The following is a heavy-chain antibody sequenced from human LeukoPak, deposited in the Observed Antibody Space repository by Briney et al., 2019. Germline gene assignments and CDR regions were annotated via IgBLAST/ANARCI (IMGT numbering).Heavy chain of an antibody. CDR3: ARALVAARGGDWFDP. Sequence: SETLSLTCTVSGGSISSNYWSWIRQPPGRGLEWIGYIHYSGTTNYNPSLKSRFTISVDTSKNQFSLKLSSVTAADTAVYYCARALVAARGGDWFDPWGQGTLVTVSS. J-gene: IGHJ5*02. V-gene: IGHV4-59*08. CDR2: IHYSGTT. CDR1: GGSISSNY. D-gene: IGHD2-15*01.